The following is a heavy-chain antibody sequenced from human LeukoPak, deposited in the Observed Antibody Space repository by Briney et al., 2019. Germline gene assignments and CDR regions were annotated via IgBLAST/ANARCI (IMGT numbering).Heavy chain of an antibody. D-gene: IGHD4-23*01. CDR2: INPNTGGT. CDR3: ARDYGGNSGGDY. V-gene: IGHV1-2*02. Sequence: GASVKVSCTASGYTFTDYYMHWVRQAPGQGLEWMGWINPNTGGTNYAQKFQGRVSMTRDTSISTAYMELSSLRSDDTAVYYCARDYGGNSGGDYWGQGTLVTVSS. CDR1: GYTFTDYY. J-gene: IGHJ4*02.